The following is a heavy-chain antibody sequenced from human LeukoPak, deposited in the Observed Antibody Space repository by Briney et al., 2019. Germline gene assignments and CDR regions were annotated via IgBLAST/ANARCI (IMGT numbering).Heavy chain of an antibody. Sequence: GESLKISCKASGYTFTNYWIGWVRQMPGKGLEWMGTIYPGDSDTRYSPSFQGQVTISADKSSSTAYLQWSSLRASDTAMYFCARRAYSHDWFDPWGQGTLVTVSS. CDR3: ARRAYSHDWFDP. CDR2: IYPGDSDT. D-gene: IGHD5-12*01. J-gene: IGHJ5*02. CDR1: GYTFTNYW. V-gene: IGHV5-51*01.